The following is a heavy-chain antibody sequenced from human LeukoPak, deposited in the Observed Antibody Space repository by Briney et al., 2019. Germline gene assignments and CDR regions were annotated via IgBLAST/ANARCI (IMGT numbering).Heavy chain of an antibody. V-gene: IGHV3-30-3*01. Sequence: GWSLRLSCAASGFTFSSYAMHWVRQAPGKGLEWVAVISYDGSNKYYADSVKGRFTISRDNSKNTLNLQMNSLRAEDTAVYYCARDPRLPWSYGMDVWGQGTTVTVSS. J-gene: IGHJ6*02. CDR3: ARDPRLPWSYGMDV. CDR1: GFTFSSYA. CDR2: ISYDGSNK. D-gene: IGHD4-23*01.